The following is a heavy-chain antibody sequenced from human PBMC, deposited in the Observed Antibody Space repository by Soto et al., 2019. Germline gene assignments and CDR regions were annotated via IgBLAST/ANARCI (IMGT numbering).Heavy chain of an antibody. D-gene: IGHD6-19*01. V-gene: IGHV3-30-3*01. J-gene: IGHJ4*02. CDR3: ARGDSGWYSAYFDY. CDR2: ISYDGSNK. Sequence: QVQLVESGGGVVQPGRSLRLSCAASGFTFSSYAMHWVRQAPGKGLEWVAVISYDGSNKYYADSVKGRFTISRDNSKNTLYLQMNSLRAEDTAVYYCARGDSGWYSAYFDYWGQGTLVTFSS. CDR1: GFTFSSYA.